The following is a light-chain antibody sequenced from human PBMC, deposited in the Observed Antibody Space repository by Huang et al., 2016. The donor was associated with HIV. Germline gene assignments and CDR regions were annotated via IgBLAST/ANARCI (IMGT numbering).Light chain of an antibody. CDR1: PKINTY. V-gene: IGKV3-11*01. CDR2: DAS. J-gene: IGKJ3*01. CDR3: QQRSNWPPFT. Sequence: EILLTQSPATLSLSPGERATLSCKASPKINTYLARYQQKTGQAPRLLIYDASTRAPDTPARFRGSWSGTEFALTITNLEPEEFAVYFCQQRSNWPPFTFGPGTKVDRK.